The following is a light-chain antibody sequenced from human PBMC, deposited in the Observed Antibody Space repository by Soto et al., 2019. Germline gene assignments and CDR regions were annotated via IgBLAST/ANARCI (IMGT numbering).Light chain of an antibody. CDR1: QTINSG. V-gene: IGKV3-20*01. Sequence: EIVLTQSPGTLSLSPGERATLSCRASQTINSGLAWYQHKRGQAPRLLIYGVSVRAIGIPDRFGGSGSGTGFTRTISRLEPEDVEGYCCQQYGGSPYTFGQGTKVEIK. J-gene: IGKJ2*01. CDR3: QQYGGSPYT. CDR2: GVS.